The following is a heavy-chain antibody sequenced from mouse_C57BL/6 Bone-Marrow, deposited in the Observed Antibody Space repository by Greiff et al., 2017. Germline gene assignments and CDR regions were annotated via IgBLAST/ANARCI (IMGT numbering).Heavy chain of an antibody. J-gene: IGHJ3*01. D-gene: IGHD1-1*01. Sequence: QVQLQQSGAELVKPGASVKISCKASGYAFSSYWMSWVKQRPGKGLEWIGQIYPGDGDTNYNGKFKGKATLTADKSSSTAYMQLSSLTSEDSAVYFCARSNYGSFAWFAYWGQGTLVTVSA. CDR1: GYAFSSYW. V-gene: IGHV1-80*01. CDR3: ARSNYGSFAWFAY. CDR2: IYPGDGDT.